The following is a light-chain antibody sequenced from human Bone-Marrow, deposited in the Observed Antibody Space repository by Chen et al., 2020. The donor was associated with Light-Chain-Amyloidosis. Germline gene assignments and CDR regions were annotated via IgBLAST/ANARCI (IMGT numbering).Light chain of an antibody. Sequence: IQLTQSPSSLSASVGDTVTITCRASQDITGSLAWYQQKTGKAPKVLIYAAATLQSGVPSRFSGGVSGTEFTLTISSLQPEALATYFCQQFNTYPPWTFGQGTKVDLK. CDR2: AAA. J-gene: IGKJ1*01. CDR3: QQFNTYPPWT. V-gene: IGKV1-9*01. CDR1: QDITGS.